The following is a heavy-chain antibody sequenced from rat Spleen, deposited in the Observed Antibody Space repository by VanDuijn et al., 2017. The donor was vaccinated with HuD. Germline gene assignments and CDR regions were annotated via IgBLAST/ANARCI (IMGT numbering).Heavy chain of an antibody. J-gene: IGHJ2*01. V-gene: IGHV5S14*01. Sequence: EVQLVESGGGLVQPGRSLKLSCVASGFTFSYYGMAWVRQTPTEGLEWVASISPGGDNTYYRHSGKGRFTISRDNAKNTDYWQRDRLRCEDTATYYCARHWPNTALDYWGQGVTVIVSS. CDR1: GFTFSYYG. CDR3: ARHWPNTALDY. D-gene: IGHD4-1*01. CDR2: ISPGGDNT.